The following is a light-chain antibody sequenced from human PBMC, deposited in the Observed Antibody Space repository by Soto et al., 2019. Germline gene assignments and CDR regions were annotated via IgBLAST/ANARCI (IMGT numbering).Light chain of an antibody. Sequence: QSALTQPASVSGSPGQSITISCTGTSSDVGAYDYVSWYQHHPGQAPKLMIYEVSDRPSGVSNRFSGSKSGNTASLTISGLQSADEADYYCSSYTSNSTWVFGGGTTLTVL. CDR2: EVS. CDR1: SSDVGAYDY. J-gene: IGLJ3*02. V-gene: IGLV2-14*01. CDR3: SSYTSNSTWV.